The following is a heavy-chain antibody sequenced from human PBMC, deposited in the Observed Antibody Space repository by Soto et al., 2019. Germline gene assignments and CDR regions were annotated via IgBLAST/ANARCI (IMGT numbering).Heavy chain of an antibody. D-gene: IGHD3-22*01. V-gene: IGHV1-69*13. Sequence: SVKVSCKASGGTFSSYAISWVRQAPGQGLEWMGGIIPIFGTANYAQKFQGRVTITADESTSTAYMELSSLRSEDTAVYYCARVARYYYDSSGYYYTGYNWFDPWGQGTLVTVSS. CDR2: IIPIFGTA. CDR3: ARVARYYYDSSGYYYTGYNWFDP. J-gene: IGHJ5*02. CDR1: GGTFSSYA.